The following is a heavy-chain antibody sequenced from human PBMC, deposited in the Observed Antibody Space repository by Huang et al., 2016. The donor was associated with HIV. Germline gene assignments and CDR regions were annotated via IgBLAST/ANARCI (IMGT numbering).Heavy chain of an antibody. Sequence: QVQLQGSGPGLVKPSQTLSLICSVSGDSLTSSMNYYWTWVRQPARQEPEYVGLIYATGTTYYNPSLKTRVSISLNTYKNQFSLRLTSMTAADATVYYCARATYRDFEYSFGFWGQGILVTVSS. CDR3: ARATYRDFEYSFGF. CDR1: GDSLTSSMNYY. J-gene: IGHJ4*02. CDR2: IYATGTT. D-gene: IGHD2-21*01. V-gene: IGHV4-61*09.